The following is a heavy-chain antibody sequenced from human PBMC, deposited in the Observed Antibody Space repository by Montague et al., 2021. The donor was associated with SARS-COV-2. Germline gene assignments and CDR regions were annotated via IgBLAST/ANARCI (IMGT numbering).Heavy chain of an antibody. V-gene: IGHV1-18*01. CDR1: GYTFTSYG. CDR2: ISAYNGNT. D-gene: IGHD3-10*01. J-gene: IGHJ4*02. CDR3: ARDPGTTVLLWFGEGGPFDY. Sequence: SVKVSCKASGYTFTSYGISWVRQAPGQGLEWMGWISAYNGNTNYAQKLQGRVTITTYTSTSTAYMELRSLRSDDTAVYYCARDPGTTVLLWFGEGGPFDYWGQGNLVTVSS.